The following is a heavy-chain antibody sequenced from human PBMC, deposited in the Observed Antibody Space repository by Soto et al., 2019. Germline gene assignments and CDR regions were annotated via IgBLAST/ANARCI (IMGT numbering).Heavy chain of an antibody. CDR2: IWYDGSNK. J-gene: IGHJ4*02. D-gene: IGHD5-12*01. Sequence: QVQLVESGGGVVQPGRSLRLSCAASGFTFSSYGMHWVRQAPGKGLEWVAVIWYDGSNKYYADSVKGRFTISRDNSKNTLYLQMNSLRAEDTAVYYCARDRDGYNPPDYWGQGTLVTVSS. CDR3: ARDRDGYNPPDY. V-gene: IGHV3-33*01. CDR1: GFTFSSYG.